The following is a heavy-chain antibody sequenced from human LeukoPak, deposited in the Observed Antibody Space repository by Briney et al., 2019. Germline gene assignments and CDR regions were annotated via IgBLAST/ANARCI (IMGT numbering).Heavy chain of an antibody. Sequence: ASVKVSCKASGYTFTSYGISWVRQAPGQGLEWMGWISAYNGNTNYAQKLQGRVTMTTDTSTSTAYMELRSLRSDDTAVYYCARVVMITFGGVIGQLYYFDYWGQGTLVTVSS. J-gene: IGHJ4*02. CDR1: GYTFTSYG. CDR2: ISAYNGNT. CDR3: ARVVMITFGGVIGQLYYFDY. D-gene: IGHD3-16*02. V-gene: IGHV1-18*01.